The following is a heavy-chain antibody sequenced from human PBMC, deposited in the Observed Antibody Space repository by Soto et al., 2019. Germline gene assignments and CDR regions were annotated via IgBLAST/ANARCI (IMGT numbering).Heavy chain of an antibody. V-gene: IGHV3-30*19. CDR2: IWYDGSNK. Sequence: QVQLVESGGGVAQPGRSLRLSCAASGFTFSSYGMHWVRQAPGKGLEWVAVIWYDGSNKYYADSVKGRFTISRDNSKNTLYLQMNSLRAEDTAVYYCASPPGYYYDSSGLHRAYFQHWGQGTLVTVSS. D-gene: IGHD3-22*01. J-gene: IGHJ1*01. CDR1: GFTFSSYG. CDR3: ASPPGYYYDSSGLHRAYFQH.